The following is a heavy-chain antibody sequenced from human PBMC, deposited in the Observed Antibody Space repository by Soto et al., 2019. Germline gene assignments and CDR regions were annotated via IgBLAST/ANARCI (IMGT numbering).Heavy chain of an antibody. CDR3: TIGPIGRVSDI. CDR2: IYDSGST. D-gene: IGHD3-10*01. V-gene: IGHV4-31*03. J-gene: IGHJ3*02. Sequence: QVQLQESGPGLVKPSQTLSLTCTVPGGSFSSGSYSWSWIRQLPGRGLEWMGYIYDSGSTFYRPSLKSRVNILMDRSKNQFSLELNSVTAADTAVYYCTIGPIGRVSDIWGQGTVVTVSS. CDR1: GGSFSSGSYS.